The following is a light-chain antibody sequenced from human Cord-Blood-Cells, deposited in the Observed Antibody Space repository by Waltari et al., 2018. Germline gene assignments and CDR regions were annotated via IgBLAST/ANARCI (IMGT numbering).Light chain of an antibody. Sequence: SYVLTQPPSVSVAPGKTARITCGGNNIGSKSVHWYQQKPGQAPVLVIYYDSDRPSGIPEGFAGSNAGNTATLTISRVEDGDEADYYCQVWDSSSDHVVFGGGTKLTVL. CDR1: NIGSKS. J-gene: IGLJ2*01. CDR2: YDS. CDR3: QVWDSSSDHVV. V-gene: IGLV3-21*04.